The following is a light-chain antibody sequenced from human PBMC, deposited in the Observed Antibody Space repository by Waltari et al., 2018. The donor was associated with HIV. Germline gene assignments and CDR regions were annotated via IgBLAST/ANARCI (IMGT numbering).Light chain of an antibody. CDR1: SHDIGSYNF. CDR3: CAYAAGHVTYV. CDR2: DVL. J-gene: IGLJ1*01. Sequence: QSALTQPPSVSGSPGQSVTLSCTGSSHDIGSYNFVSWYQQYPRKAPQLIIFDVLQRPSGVPERFSGSKSGNSASLISSGRQTEDEADYFCCAYAAGHVTYVFGSGTAVAVL. V-gene: IGLV2-11*01.